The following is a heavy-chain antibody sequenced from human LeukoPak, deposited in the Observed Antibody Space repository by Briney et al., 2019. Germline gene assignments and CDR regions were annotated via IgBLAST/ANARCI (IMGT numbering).Heavy chain of an antibody. CDR2: INWNGGST. CDR3: ARDIPMSGSGSWYWFDP. CDR1: GFTFDDYG. Sequence: GGSLRLSCAASGFTFDDYGMSWVRQAPGKGLEWVSGINWNGGSTGYADSVKGRFTISRDNAKNSLYLQMNSLRAEDTALYYCARDIPMSGSGSWYWFDPWGQGTLITVSS. J-gene: IGHJ5*02. V-gene: IGHV3-20*04. D-gene: IGHD3-10*01.